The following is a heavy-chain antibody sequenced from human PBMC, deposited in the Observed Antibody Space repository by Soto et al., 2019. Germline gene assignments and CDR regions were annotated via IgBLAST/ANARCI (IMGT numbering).Heavy chain of an antibody. V-gene: IGHV3-23*01. CDR3: AKGLGLELLIIDY. CDR1: GFTFSSYA. CDR2: ISGSGGST. J-gene: IGHJ4*02. D-gene: IGHD2-15*01. Sequence: GGSLRLSCAASGFTFSSYAMSWVRQAPGKGLEWVSAISGSGGSTYYADSVKVRFTISRDNSKNTLYLQMNSLRAEDTAVYYCAKGLGLELLIIDYWGQGTLVTVSS.